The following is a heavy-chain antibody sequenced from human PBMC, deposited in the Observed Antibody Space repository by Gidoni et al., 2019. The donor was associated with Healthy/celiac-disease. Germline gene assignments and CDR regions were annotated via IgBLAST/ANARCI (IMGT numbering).Heavy chain of an antibody. CDR1: GFNFSSYG. CDR2: ILYDGSNK. V-gene: IGHV3-30*18. J-gene: IGHJ4*03. Sequence: AAAGFNFSSYGMHWVRQAPGKGLEWVAVILYDGSNKYYADSMKGRIIICRDNYKNTLLLQMSSLGAEEAAVYCCAKRRSPVAGVIDYWGQGTLVTVSS. D-gene: IGHD2-15*01. CDR3: AKRRSPVAGVIDY.